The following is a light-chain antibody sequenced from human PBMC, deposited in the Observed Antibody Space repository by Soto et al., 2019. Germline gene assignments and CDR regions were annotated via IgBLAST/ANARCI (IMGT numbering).Light chain of an antibody. CDR2: GAS. J-gene: IGKJ1*01. CDR1: QSISSSY. Sequence: EIVLTQSPATLSLSPAERGTLSCRSSQSISSSYLTWYQQKPGQAPRLLIYGASSRATGIPDRFSGSGSGTDFILTISRLEPDDFAVYYCQQYGRSPWTFGEGSKVDI. V-gene: IGKV3-20*01. CDR3: QQYGRSPWT.